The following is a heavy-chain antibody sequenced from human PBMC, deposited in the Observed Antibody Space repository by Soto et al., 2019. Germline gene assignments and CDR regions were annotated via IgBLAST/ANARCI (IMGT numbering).Heavy chain of an antibody. Sequence: LSLTCTVSGGSISSVDYHWSWIRQPPGKGLEWIGFVYYTGNTYYNPSLKSRVTISVDTSKNQFSLKLSSVTAADTAVYYCARSDFWSGYYTDYWGQGTLVTVSS. J-gene: IGHJ4*02. V-gene: IGHV4-30-4*08. CDR1: GGSISSVDYH. CDR3: ARSDFWSGYYTDY. CDR2: VYYTGNT. D-gene: IGHD3-3*01.